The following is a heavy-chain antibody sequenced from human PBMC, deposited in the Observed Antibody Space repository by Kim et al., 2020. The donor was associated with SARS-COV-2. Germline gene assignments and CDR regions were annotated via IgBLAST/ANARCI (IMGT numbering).Heavy chain of an antibody. D-gene: IGHD1-7*01. CDR3: VRGTAGTTPRGDPYYYYPMDV. CDR1: GFTSNDHS. V-gene: IGHV3-72*01. Sequence: GGSLRLSCAASGFTSNDHSMDWVRQAPGKGLEWISRSRNRVNSNTTAYSASVKGRFTIASADSENSLYLHMHSMKAEDEAIYYCVRGTAGTTPRGDPYYYYPMDVWGQGTTVTVSS. CDR2: SRNRVNSNTT. J-gene: IGHJ6*02.